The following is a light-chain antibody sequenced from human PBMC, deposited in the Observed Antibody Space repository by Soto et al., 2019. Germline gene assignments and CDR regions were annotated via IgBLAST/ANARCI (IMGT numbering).Light chain of an antibody. J-gene: IGKJ4*01. CDR1: QSVGSNY. V-gene: IGKV3-20*01. CDR3: PVYDRSPL. Sequence: EIVLTQSPDPLSLSPGERATLSCRASQSVGSNYLAWYQQKPGEAPRLLMYDASGRASDIPDRSTGSGSGTDFTLTISSLEPEDFRVYSCPVYDRSPLFGGGTKVDIK. CDR2: DAS.